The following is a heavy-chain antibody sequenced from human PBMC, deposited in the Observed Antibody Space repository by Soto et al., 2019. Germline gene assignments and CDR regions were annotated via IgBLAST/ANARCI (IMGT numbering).Heavy chain of an antibody. CDR1: GGTVASSHW. V-gene: IGHV4-4*02. Sequence: QVQLQESGPRLVKPSGSLSLTCGVSGGTVASSHWWSWVRQSPGGGLEWIGNVYHTGDTNLNPSLQSRVTISVVKSNNQFSLRLNSLTAADTAVYFCAREIVTAGGNNYFDPWGPGTLVTVSS. J-gene: IGHJ5*02. CDR2: VYHTGDT. CDR3: AREIVTAGGNNYFDP. D-gene: IGHD2-21*02.